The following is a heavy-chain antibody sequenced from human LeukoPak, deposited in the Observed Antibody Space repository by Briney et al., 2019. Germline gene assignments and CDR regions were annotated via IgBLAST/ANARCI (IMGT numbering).Heavy chain of an antibody. CDR1: GGSISSGGYY. CDR3: ARLRMKLADY. D-gene: IGHD6-6*01. CDR2: IYYSGST. V-gene: IGHV4-31*03. J-gene: IGHJ4*02. Sequence: SETLSLTCTVSGGSISSGGYYWSWIRQHPGKGLEWIGYIYYSGSTYYNPSLKSRVTISVDTSKNQFSLKLSSVTAADTAVYYCARLRMKLADYWGQGTLVTVSS.